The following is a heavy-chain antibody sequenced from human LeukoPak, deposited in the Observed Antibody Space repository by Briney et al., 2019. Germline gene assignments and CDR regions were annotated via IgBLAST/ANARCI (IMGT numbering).Heavy chain of an antibody. D-gene: IGHD6-13*01. Sequence: GGSLRLSCAASGFTFSSYGMHWVRQAPGKGLEWVAVIWYDGSNKFYADSVKGRFTISRDNSKNTLYLQMYSLRAEDTAVYYCARDRAAADLDYWGQGTLVTVSS. CDR2: IWYDGSNK. CDR3: ARDRAAADLDY. CDR1: GFTFSSYG. J-gene: IGHJ4*02. V-gene: IGHV3-33*08.